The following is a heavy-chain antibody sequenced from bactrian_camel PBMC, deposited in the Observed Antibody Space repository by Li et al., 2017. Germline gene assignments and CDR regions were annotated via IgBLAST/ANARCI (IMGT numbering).Heavy chain of an antibody. V-gene: IGHV3S31*01. CDR3: ATVRTIPGWVLDPSKYNV. J-gene: IGHJ4*01. CDR1: GYSYSTEC. CDR2: IVSRGDLT. Sequence: DVQLAESGGGSVQAGGSLRLSCAVSGYSYSTECMGWFRQAPGKEREGVAVIVSRGDLTYYADSVKGRFTISQDNAKNTLYLQMNSLKPEDTAMYYCATVRTIPGWVLDPSKYNVWGQGTQVTVS. D-gene: IGHD5*01.